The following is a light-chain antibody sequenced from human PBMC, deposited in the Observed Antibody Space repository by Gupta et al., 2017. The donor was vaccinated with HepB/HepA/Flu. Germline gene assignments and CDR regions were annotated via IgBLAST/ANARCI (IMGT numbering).Light chain of an antibody. CDR3: QQYDTSPYT. Sequence: LLTQSPGTLSSFPGERATLSCRASQRISVNFLVWYQQKLGQAPRLLFYATSRATDIPDRFSGSGSGTDFTLTIDRLEPEDVGVYYCQQYDTSPYTFGQGTKVEIK. V-gene: IGKV3-20*01. J-gene: IGKJ1*01. CDR1: QRISVNF. CDR2: ATS.